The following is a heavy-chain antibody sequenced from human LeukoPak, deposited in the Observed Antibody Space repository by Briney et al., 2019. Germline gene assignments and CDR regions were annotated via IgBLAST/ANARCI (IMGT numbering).Heavy chain of an antibody. CDR3: AHSDRDIVTGSLHR. V-gene: IGHV3-30*02. J-gene: IGHJ4*02. CDR2: IRYDGSNK. CDR1: GFTFSSYG. Sequence: PGGSLRLSCAASGFTFSSYGMHWVRQAPGKGLEWVAFIRYDGSNKYYADSVKGRFTISRDNAKNSLYLQMNSLRADDTAFYYCAHSDRDIVTGSLHRWGQGTLVIVSS. D-gene: IGHD3-9*01.